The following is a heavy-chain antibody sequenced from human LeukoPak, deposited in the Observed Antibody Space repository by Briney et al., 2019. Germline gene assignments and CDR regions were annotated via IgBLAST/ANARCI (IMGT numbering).Heavy chain of an antibody. CDR3: ARGDAYYDFWSARYYMDV. CDR2: ISYDGSNK. CDR1: GFTFSSYA. V-gene: IGHV3-30*04. Sequence: GGSLRLSCAASGFTFSSYAMHWVRQAPGKGLEWVAVISYDGSNKYYADSVKGRFTISRDNSKNTLYLQMNSLRAEDTAVYYCARGDAYYDFWSARYYMDVWGKGTTVTVSS. J-gene: IGHJ6*03. D-gene: IGHD3-3*01.